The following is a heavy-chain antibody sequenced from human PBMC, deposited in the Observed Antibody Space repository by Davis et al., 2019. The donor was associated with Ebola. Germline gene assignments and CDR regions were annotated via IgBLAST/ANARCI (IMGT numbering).Heavy chain of an antibody. Sequence: GGSLRLSCAASGFTFSSYAMSWVRQAPGKGLEWVSAISGSGGSTYYADSVKGRFTISSDNSKNTLYLQMNSLRAEDTAVYYCARDQVFRYCSGGSCWYYYYGMDVWGQGTTVTVSS. CDR2: ISGSGGST. V-gene: IGHV3-23*01. D-gene: IGHD2-15*01. CDR1: GFTFSSYA. CDR3: ARDQVFRYCSGGSCWYYYYGMDV. J-gene: IGHJ6*02.